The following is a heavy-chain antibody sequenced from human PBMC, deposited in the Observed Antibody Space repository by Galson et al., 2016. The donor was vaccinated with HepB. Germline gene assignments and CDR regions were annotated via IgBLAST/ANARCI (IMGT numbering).Heavy chain of an antibody. J-gene: IGHJ2*01. D-gene: IGHD6-19*01. CDR1: GDSVSSNSAA. Sequence: CAISGDSVSSNSAAWNWIRQSPSRGLEWLGRTYYRSKWYNDYAVSVKSRITINPDTSKNQFSLQLNSVTPEDTAVYYCAREDYSSGWPLNWYFDLWGRGTRVSGSS. CDR3: AREDYSSGWPLNWYFDL. V-gene: IGHV6-1*01. CDR2: TYYRSKWYN.